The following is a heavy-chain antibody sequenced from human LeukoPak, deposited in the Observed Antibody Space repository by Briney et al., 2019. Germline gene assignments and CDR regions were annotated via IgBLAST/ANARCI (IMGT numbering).Heavy chain of an antibody. CDR3: ARHVMRNHPGGSSYTHAFDP. Sequence: NPAETLSLTCTVSGGSISGLYWSWIRQPPGKGLEWIGFIYYSGTTYYNPSLKSRVTIVIDTSSNQFSLRVRSVTAADTAVYYCARHVMRNHPGGSSYTHAFDPWGHGTMVTVSS. J-gene: IGHJ3*01. D-gene: IGHD2-8*02. CDR1: GGSISGLY. CDR2: IYYSGTT. V-gene: IGHV4-59*08.